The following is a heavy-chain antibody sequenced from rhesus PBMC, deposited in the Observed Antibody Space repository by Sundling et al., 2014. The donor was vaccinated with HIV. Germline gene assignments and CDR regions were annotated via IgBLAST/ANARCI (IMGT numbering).Heavy chain of an antibody. V-gene: IGHV3S42*01. D-gene: IGHD1-1*01. CDR3: AKSWNYYGLDS. J-gene: IGHJ6*01. Sequence: EVQLVETGGGLVQPGGSLKLSCAASGFTFSSYGMSWVRQAPGKGLEWVSAINSGGGSTYYADSVKGRFTISRDNSKNTLSLQMNSLRAEDTAVYYCAKSWNYYGLDSWGQGVVVTVSS. CDR2: INSGGGST. CDR1: GFTFSSYG.